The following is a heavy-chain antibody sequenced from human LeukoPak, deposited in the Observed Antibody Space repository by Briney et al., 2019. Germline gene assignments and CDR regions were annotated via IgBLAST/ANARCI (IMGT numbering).Heavy chain of an antibody. CDR3: ARDYGYSYGYDYYYYMDV. V-gene: IGHV1-2*02. Sequence: ASVKVSCKASGYTFTGHYMHWVRQAPGQGLEWMGWINPNSGGTNYAQKFQGRVTMTRDTSISTAYMELSRLRPDDTAVYYCARDYGYSYGYDYYYYMDVWGKGTTVTVSS. CDR2: INPNSGGT. D-gene: IGHD5-18*01. CDR1: GYTFTGHY. J-gene: IGHJ6*03.